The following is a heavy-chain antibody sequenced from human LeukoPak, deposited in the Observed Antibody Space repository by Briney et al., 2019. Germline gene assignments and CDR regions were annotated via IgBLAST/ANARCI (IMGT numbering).Heavy chain of an antibody. CDR1: GFTFSSYR. D-gene: IGHD5-24*01. V-gene: IGHV3-21*01. CDR3: AREGIDGYY. CDR2: ISSSSSEI. Sequence: PGGSLRLSCAASGFTFSSYRMNWVSQAQGEGLEWVSSISSSSSEIYYADSMKGRFTISRDNAKNSLYLQMNSLRAEDTAVYYCAREGIDGYYWGQGTLVTVSS. J-gene: IGHJ4*02.